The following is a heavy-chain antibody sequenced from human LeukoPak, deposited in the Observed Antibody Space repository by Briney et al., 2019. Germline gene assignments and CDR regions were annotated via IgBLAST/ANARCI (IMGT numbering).Heavy chain of an antibody. CDR2: ISTYDST. CDR1: GHTFSIYG. V-gene: IGHV1-18*01. Sequence: ASVTVSCKASGHTFSIYGISWLRQAPGQGLEWMGWISTYDSTYYAQNLQGRVTMTRDTSTSTAYMELRSLRSDDTAMYYCARDRRGSYYPDAFDVWGQGTVVTVSS. D-gene: IGHD1-26*01. J-gene: IGHJ3*01. CDR3: ARDRRGSYYPDAFDV.